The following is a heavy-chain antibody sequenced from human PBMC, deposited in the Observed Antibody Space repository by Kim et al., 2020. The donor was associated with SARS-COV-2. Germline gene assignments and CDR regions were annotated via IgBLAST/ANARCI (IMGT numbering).Heavy chain of an antibody. CDR2: INSDGSST. D-gene: IGHD3-10*01. J-gene: IGHJ4*02. Sequence: GGSLRLSCAASGFTFSSYWMHWVRQAPGKGLVWVSRINSDGSSTSYADSVKGRFTISRDNAKNTLYLQMNSLRAEDTAVYYCARGAVYYYGSGSLDYWGQGTLVTVSS. V-gene: IGHV3-74*01. CDR3: ARGAVYYYGSGSLDY. CDR1: GFTFSSYW.